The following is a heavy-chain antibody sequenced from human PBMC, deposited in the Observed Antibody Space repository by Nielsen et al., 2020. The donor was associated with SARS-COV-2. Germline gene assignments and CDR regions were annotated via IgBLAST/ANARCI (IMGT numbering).Heavy chain of an antibody. D-gene: IGHD3-10*01. J-gene: IGHJ5*02. CDR2: ISAYNGNT. V-gene: IGHV1-18*01. Sequence: WVRQAPGQGLEWMGWISAYNGNTNYAQKLQGRVTMTRDTSISTAYMELSRLRSDDTAVYYCARGGPRGWFDPWGQGTLVTVSS. CDR3: ARGGPRGWFDP.